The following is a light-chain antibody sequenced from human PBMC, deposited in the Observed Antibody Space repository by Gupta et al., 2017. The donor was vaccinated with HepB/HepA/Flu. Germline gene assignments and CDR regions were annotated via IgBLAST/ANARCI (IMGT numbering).Light chain of an antibody. J-gene: IGLJ2*01. V-gene: IGLV2-14*01. CDR3: RSYKSSSTPVV. CDR1: SSDVGGYNY. Sequence: QSALTQPLSVSGSPGQSITISCTGTSSDVGGYNYVSWYQQHPGKAPKLMIDDVSNRPSVVPNRCSGSKSGNTASLTISGLQAEDEADYYCRSYKSSSTPVVFGGGTKLTVL. CDR2: DVS.